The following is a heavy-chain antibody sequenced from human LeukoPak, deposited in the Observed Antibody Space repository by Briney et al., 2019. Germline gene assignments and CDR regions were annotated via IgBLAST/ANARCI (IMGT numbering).Heavy chain of an antibody. J-gene: IGHJ4*02. Sequence: GGSLRLSCAASGFTFSNYAMSWVRQAPGKGLEWVSSISGSGAGTYYADSVKGRFTISRDNSRNTLSLQMNSLKPEDTAVYYCARDPRDGYGHFDYWGQGTLVTVSS. D-gene: IGHD5-24*01. CDR1: GFTFSNYA. CDR3: ARDPRDGYGHFDY. CDR2: ISGSGAGT. V-gene: IGHV3-23*01.